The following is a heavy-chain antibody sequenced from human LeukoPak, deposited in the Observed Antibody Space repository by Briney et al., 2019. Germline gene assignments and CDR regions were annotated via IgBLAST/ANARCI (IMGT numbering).Heavy chain of an antibody. V-gene: IGHV3-7*01. D-gene: IGHD3-16*02. Sequence: GGSLRLSCAASGFTFSSYWMSWVRQAPGKGLEWVANIKQDGSGKYYVDSVKGRFTISRDNAKNSLYLQMNSLRAEDTAVYYCASIRDYDYVWGSYRTTGDYYFDYWGQGTLVTVSS. CDR3: ASIRDYDYVWGSYRTTGDYYFDY. J-gene: IGHJ4*02. CDR1: GFTFSSYW. CDR2: IKQDGSGK.